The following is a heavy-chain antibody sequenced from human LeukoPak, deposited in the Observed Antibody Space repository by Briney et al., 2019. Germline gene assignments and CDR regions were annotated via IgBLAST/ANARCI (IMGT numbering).Heavy chain of an antibody. CDR1: GGSFRGYY. Sequence: SETLSLTCAVYGGSFRGYYWSGIRQPPGKGLEWIGEINHSGSTNYNPSLKSRVTISVDTSKNQFSLKLSSVTAADTAVYYCAREPLCSGRSCYGLDYWGQGTLVTVSS. D-gene: IGHD2-15*01. CDR2: INHSGST. V-gene: IGHV4-34*01. CDR3: AREPLCSGRSCYGLDY. J-gene: IGHJ4*02.